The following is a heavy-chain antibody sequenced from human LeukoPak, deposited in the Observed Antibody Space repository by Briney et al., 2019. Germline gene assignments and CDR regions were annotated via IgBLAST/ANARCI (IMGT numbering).Heavy chain of an antibody. V-gene: IGHV3-74*01. J-gene: IGHJ4*02. D-gene: IGHD6-19*01. CDR1: GFSFSGHW. CDR3: AKGSGYSSEMHTEN. Sequence: GSLRLSCTASGFSFSGHWMHWARQLPGKGLVWVSRISPTGSTTSYADSVKGRFTVSRDNAKNTLYLQVNNLRAEDTAVYYCAKGSGYSSEMHTENWGQGTLVTVSS. CDR2: ISPTGSTT.